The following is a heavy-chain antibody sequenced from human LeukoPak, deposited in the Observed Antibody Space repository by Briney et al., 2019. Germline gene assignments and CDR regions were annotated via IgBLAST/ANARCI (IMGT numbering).Heavy chain of an antibody. CDR1: GFTFSSYS. V-gene: IGHV3-21*01. D-gene: IGHD5-12*01. J-gene: IGHJ4*02. CDR3: AREIRWVATPALNDY. Sequence: PGGSLRLSCAASGFTFSSYSMNWVRQAPGKGLEWVSSISSSSSYIYYADSVKGRFTISRDNAKNSLYLQMNSLRAEDTAVYYCAREIRWVATPALNDYWGQGTLVTVSS. CDR2: ISSSSSYI.